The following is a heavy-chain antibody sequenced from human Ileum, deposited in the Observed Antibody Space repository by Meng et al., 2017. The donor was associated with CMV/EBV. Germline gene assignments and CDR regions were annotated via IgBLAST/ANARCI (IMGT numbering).Heavy chain of an antibody. CDR2: IKSKADGETT. J-gene: IGHJ4*02. Sequence: GESLKISCAGSGFMFSSFWMSWVRQAPGKGLEWVGHIKSKADGETTHYAAPVKGRFTISRDDSRDTLFLQMDSLKTEDSGVYFCTTDRGGWVASADYWGQGTLVTVSS. CDR3: TTDRGGWVASADY. V-gene: IGHV3-15*01. CDR1: GFMFSSFW. D-gene: IGHD3-10*01.